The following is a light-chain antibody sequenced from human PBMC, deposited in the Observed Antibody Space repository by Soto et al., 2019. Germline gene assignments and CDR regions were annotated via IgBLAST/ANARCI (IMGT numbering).Light chain of an antibody. V-gene: IGKV3-20*01. CDR2: DAS. Sequence: EIVLTQSPGTLSLSPGERATLSCRTSQSVSSSYLAWYQQKPGQAPRLLIYDASNRATGIPERFSGSGSGTDFTLTISRLEPEDFAVYYCQQYGSSRTFGRGTKVEIK. CDR3: QQYGSSRT. J-gene: IGKJ1*01. CDR1: QSVSSSY.